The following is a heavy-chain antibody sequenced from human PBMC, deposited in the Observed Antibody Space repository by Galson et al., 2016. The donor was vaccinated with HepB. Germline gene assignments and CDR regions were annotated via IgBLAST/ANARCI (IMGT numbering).Heavy chain of an antibody. J-gene: IGHJ4*01. Sequence: SLRLSCAASGFTFSNYAMSWVRQAPGKGLEWVSGISGSGNSTYYADSVKGRFTISRDNSNNTLYLQMNSLRAEDTAIYYCAKVRLLIDYWGHGTLVTVSS. CDR2: ISGSGNST. V-gene: IGHV3-23*01. CDR1: GFTFSNYA. CDR3: AKVRLLIDY.